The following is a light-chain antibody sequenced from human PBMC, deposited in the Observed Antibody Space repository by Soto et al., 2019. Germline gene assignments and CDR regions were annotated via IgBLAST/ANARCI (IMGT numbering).Light chain of an antibody. J-gene: IGKJ1*01. CDR1: HILLHSNGYNY. V-gene: IGKV2-28*01. Sequence: DIVMTQSPRSLPVTPGEPASSSCRSSHILLHSNGYNYVDWYLQKPGQPPQLLISVGSNRASGVPDRFSGSGSGTDFTLKISRVEAEDVGVYYCMQPLQSWTFGQGTKVDIK. CDR2: VGS. CDR3: MQPLQSWT.